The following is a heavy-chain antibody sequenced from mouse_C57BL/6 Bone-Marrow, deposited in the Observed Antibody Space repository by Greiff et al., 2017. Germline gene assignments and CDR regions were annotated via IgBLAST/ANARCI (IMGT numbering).Heavy chain of an antibody. CDR1: GYTFTSYW. CDR2: IYPTSGRT. CDR3: ARSGPLGRSFDY. Sequence: QVQLQQPGAELVKPGASVKMSCKASGYTFTSYWITWVKQRPGQGLAWIGDIYPTSGRTNYNEKFKSKAILTVDTSSNTAYMQLRSRTSADSAVFYCARSGPLGRSFDYWGQGTTLTVSS. V-gene: IGHV1-55*01. J-gene: IGHJ2*01. D-gene: IGHD4-1*01.